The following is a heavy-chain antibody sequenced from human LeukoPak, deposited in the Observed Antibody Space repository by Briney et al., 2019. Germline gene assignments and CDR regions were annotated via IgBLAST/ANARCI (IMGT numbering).Heavy chain of an antibody. CDR1: GYTFTGYY. CDR2: INPNSGGT. Sequence: ASVKVSCKASGYTFTGYYMHWVRQAPGQGLEWMGWINPNSGGTNYAQKFQGWVTMTRDTSISTAYMELSRLRSDDTAVYYCAREGYYGSGSYPGDYWGQGTLVTVSS. D-gene: IGHD3-10*01. V-gene: IGHV1-2*04. J-gene: IGHJ4*02. CDR3: AREGYYGSGSYPGDY.